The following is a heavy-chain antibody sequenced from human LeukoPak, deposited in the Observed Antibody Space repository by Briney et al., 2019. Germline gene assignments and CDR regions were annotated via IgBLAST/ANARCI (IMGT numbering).Heavy chain of an antibody. CDR3: ARGQWLANPFDY. CDR1: GGSIRSYY. CDR2: IYYSGST. D-gene: IGHD6-19*01. Sequence: TSETLSLTCSVSGGSIRSYYWSWIRQPPGKGLEWIGYIYYSGSTNYNPSLKSRVTISVDTSKNQFSLKLSSVTAADTAVYYCARGQWLANPFDYWGQGTLVTVSS. J-gene: IGHJ4*02. V-gene: IGHV4-59*01.